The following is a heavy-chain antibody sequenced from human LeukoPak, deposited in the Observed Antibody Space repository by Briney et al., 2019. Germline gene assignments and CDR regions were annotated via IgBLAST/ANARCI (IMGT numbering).Heavy chain of an antibody. CDR1: GFTFSSYG. J-gene: IGHJ4*02. D-gene: IGHD3-22*01. CDR2: IWYDGSNK. V-gene: IGHV3-33*01. Sequence: GGSLRLSCAASGFTFSSYGMHWVRQAPGKGLEWVAVIWYDGSNKYYADSVKGRFTISRDNSKNTLYLQMNSLRAEDTAVYYCARDFSVGNYYDSSGYRGSYWGQGTLVTVSS. CDR3: ARDFSVGNYYDSSGYRGSY.